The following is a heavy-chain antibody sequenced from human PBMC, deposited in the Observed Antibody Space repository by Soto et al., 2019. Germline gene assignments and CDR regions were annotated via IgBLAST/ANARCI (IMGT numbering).Heavy chain of an antibody. Sequence: PSETLSLTCTVSGGSISSGGYCWSWIRQHPGKGLEWIGYIYYSGSTYYNPSLKSRVTISVDTSKNQFSLKLSSVTAADTAVYYCAREGYYFDGGDYWGQGTLVTVSS. CDR3: AREGYYFDGGDY. V-gene: IGHV4-31*03. CDR2: IYYSGST. D-gene: IGHD3-22*01. J-gene: IGHJ4*02. CDR1: GGSISSGGYC.